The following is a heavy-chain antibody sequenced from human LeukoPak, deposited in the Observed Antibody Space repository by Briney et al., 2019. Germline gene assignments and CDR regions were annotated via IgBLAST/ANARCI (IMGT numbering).Heavy chain of an antibody. CDR3: AKDNGDYD. Sequence: PGGSLRLSCAASGFTFSSYGMHWVRRAPGKGLEWVAVISYDGSNKYYADSVKGRFTISRDNSKNTLYLQMNSLRAEDTAVYYCAKDNGDYDWGQGTLVTVSS. D-gene: IGHD4-17*01. V-gene: IGHV3-30*18. J-gene: IGHJ4*02. CDR1: GFTFSSYG. CDR2: ISYDGSNK.